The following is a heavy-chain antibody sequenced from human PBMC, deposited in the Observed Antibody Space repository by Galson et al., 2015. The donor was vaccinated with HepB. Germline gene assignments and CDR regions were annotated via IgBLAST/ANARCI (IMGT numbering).Heavy chain of an antibody. D-gene: IGHD3-22*01. CDR3: ARERESSGYFGYFDL. V-gene: IGHV3-64*01. CDR1: GFTFSSNW. CDR2: LTGNGGTT. J-gene: IGHJ2*01. Sequence: SLRLSCAASGFTFSSNWMQWVRQAPGKGPEYVSALTGNGGTTHYANSVKGRFTISGDISRNTMYLQTDSLRPEDMAVYYCARERESSGYFGYFDLWGRGTPVIVSS.